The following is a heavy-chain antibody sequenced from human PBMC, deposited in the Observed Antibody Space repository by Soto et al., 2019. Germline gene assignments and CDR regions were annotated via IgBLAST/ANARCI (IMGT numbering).Heavy chain of an antibody. J-gene: IGHJ4*02. CDR2: IKQDGSEK. CDR3: ARDNVGYCSGGSCYPFPVRATTYFDY. Sequence: EVQLVESGGGLVQPGGSLRLSCAASGFTFSSYWMSWVRQAPGKGLEWVANIKQDGSEKYYVDSVKGRFTISRDNAKNSLYLQMNSLRAEDTAVYYCARDNVGYCSGGSCYPFPVRATTYFDYWGQGTLVTVSS. CDR1: GFTFSSYW. D-gene: IGHD2-15*01. V-gene: IGHV3-7*01.